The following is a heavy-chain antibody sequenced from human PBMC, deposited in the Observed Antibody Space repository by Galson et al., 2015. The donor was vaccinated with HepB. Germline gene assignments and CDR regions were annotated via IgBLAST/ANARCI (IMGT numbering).Heavy chain of an antibody. CDR3: ARRTDFTWLNWFDP. J-gene: IGHJ5*02. Sequence: SLRLSCAASGFTFSSYGMHWVRQAPGKGLEWVAFIRYDGSNQYYADSVKGRFTISRDNSKNTLYLQMNSLRAEDTAVYYCARRTDFTWLNWFDPWGQGTLVTVSS. D-gene: IGHD3/OR15-3a*01. CDR2: IRYDGSNQ. V-gene: IGHV3-30*02. CDR1: GFTFSSYG.